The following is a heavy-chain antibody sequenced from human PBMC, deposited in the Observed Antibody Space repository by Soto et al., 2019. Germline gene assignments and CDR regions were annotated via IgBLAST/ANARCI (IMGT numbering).Heavy chain of an antibody. CDR1: GYNFKSYN. Sequence: QVQLVQSGAEVKKPGASVTLSCKAAGYNFKSYNMHWVRQAPGQRLEWMGWISGGNGKTKYAQSFQSRVTISRDTSATTVHMELRNLTYEDTAVYYCARDGIVGVTNWGFEPWGQGSLVTVSS. CDR2: ISGGNGKT. V-gene: IGHV1-3*01. J-gene: IGHJ5*02. D-gene: IGHD1-26*01. CDR3: ARDGIVGVTNWGFEP.